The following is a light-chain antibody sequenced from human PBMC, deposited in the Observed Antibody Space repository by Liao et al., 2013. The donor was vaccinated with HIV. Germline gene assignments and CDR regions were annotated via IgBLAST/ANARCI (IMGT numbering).Light chain of an antibody. CDR2: QDT. CDR1: NLGEKY. CDR3: QAWDSSTAYV. V-gene: IGLV3-1*01. Sequence: YELTQPPSVSVSPGQTAKITCSGDNLGEKYVCWYHQKPGRSPMLVIFQDTKRPSGVPGRFSGSNSENTATLTISGTQAMDEADYYCQAWDSSTAYVFGSGTKLAVL. J-gene: IGLJ1*01.